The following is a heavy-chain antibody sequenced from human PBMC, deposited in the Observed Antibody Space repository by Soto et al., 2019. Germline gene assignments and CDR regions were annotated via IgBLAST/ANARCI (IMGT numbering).Heavy chain of an antibody. CDR1: GGSISSGGYY. CDR2: IYYSGST. J-gene: IGHJ4*02. Sequence: LSLTCTVSGGSISSGGYYWSWIRQHPGKGLEWIGYIYYSGSTYYNPSLKSRVTISVDKSKNQFSLKLSSVTAADTAVYYCARIESKSGTYFDYWGQGTLVTVSS. V-gene: IGHV4-31*02. CDR3: ARIESKSGTYFDY. D-gene: IGHD1-26*01.